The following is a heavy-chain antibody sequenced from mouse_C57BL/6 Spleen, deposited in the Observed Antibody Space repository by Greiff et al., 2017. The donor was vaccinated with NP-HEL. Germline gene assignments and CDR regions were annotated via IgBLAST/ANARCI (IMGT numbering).Heavy chain of an antibody. CDR3: ARRYSNYPYFDY. V-gene: IGHV1-64*01. Sequence: QVQLQQPGAELVKPGASVKLSCKASGYTFTSYWMHWVKQRPGQGLEWIGMIHPNSGSTNYNEKFKSKATLTVDKSSSTAYMQLSSLTSEDSAVYYCARRYSNYPYFDYWGQGTTLTVSS. D-gene: IGHD2-5*01. CDR2: IHPNSGST. J-gene: IGHJ2*01. CDR1: GYTFTSYW.